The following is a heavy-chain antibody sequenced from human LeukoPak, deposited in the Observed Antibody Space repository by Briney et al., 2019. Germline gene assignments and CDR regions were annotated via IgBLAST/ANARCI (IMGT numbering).Heavy chain of an antibody. CDR3: ARGRGSSWLYYFDY. CDR2: INHSGST. D-gene: IGHD6-13*01. Sequence: SETLSLTCAVYGGSFSGYYWSWIRQPPGKGLEWTGEINHSGSTNYNPSLKSRVTIPVDTSKNQFSLKLSSVTAADTAVYYCARGRGSSWLYYFDYWGQGTLVTVSS. J-gene: IGHJ4*02. CDR1: GGSFSGYY. V-gene: IGHV4-34*01.